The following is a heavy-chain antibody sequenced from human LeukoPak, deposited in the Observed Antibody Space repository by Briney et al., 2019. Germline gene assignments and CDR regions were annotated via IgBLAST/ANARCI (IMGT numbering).Heavy chain of an antibody. V-gene: IGHV3-21*01. Sequence: GGSLRLSCAASGFTFSSYSMNWVRQAPGKGLEWVSSISSSSSYIYYADSVKGRFTISRDNAKNSLYLQMNSLRAEDTAVYYCARVWGIAAAGKYCFDYWGQGTLVTVSS. CDR2: ISSSSSYI. J-gene: IGHJ4*02. D-gene: IGHD6-13*01. CDR1: GFTFSSYS. CDR3: ARVWGIAAAGKYCFDY.